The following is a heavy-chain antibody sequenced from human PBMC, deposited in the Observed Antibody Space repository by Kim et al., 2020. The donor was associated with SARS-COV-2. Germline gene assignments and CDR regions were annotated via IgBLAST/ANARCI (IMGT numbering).Heavy chain of an antibody. J-gene: IGHJ4*02. CDR2: IYYSGST. CDR1: GGSISSSSYY. CDR3: ARDRSSGWSYN. Sequence: SETLSLTCTVSGGSISSSSYYWGWIRQPPGKGLEWIGSIYYSGSTYYNPSLKSRVTISVDTSKNQFSLKLSSVTAADTAVYYCARDRSSGWSYNWGQGTLVTVSS. D-gene: IGHD6-19*01. V-gene: IGHV4-39*07.